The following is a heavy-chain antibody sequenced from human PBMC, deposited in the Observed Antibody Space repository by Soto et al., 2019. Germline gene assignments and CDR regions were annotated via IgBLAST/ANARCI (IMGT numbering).Heavy chain of an antibody. D-gene: IGHD4-17*01. V-gene: IGHV4-30-2*01. Sequence: QLQPQESGSGLVKPSQTLSLTCAVSGGSISSGGYSWSWIRQPPGKGLEWIGYIYHSGSTYYNPSLKSRVTISVDRSKNQFSLKLSSVTAADTAVYYCASSYFTVTTMDYWGQGTLVTVSS. J-gene: IGHJ4*02. CDR2: IYHSGST. CDR3: ASSYFTVTTMDY. CDR1: GGSISSGGYS.